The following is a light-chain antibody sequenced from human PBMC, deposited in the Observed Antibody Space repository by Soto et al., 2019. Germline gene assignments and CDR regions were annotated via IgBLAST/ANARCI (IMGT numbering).Light chain of an antibody. V-gene: IGLV2-8*01. Sequence: QTVLTEAPWATVSPGESVTISCTGTSSDVGGYNYVSWFQKHPGKAPKLIIHEVTHRTSEFTDPFSGSKYGNTADVTVSGFQDEDEGTYYCSSYGGYNNVVFGTGTKVTVL. CDR3: SSYGGYNNVV. CDR1: SSDVGGYNY. CDR2: EVT. J-gene: IGLJ1*01.